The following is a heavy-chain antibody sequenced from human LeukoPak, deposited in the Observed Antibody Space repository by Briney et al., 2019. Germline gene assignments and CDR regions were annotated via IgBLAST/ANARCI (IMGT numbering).Heavy chain of an antibody. CDR1: GGSISSSSYY. V-gene: IGHV4-39*07. CDR3: ARVRDRSSYFYDLDY. Sequence: SETLSLTCTVSGGSISSSSYYWGWIRQPPGKGLEWIGSIYYSGSTYYNPSLKSRVTISVDTSKNQFSLKLSSVTAADTAVYYCARVRDRSSYFYDLDYWGQGTLVTVSS. CDR2: IYYSGST. J-gene: IGHJ4*02. D-gene: IGHD3-22*01.